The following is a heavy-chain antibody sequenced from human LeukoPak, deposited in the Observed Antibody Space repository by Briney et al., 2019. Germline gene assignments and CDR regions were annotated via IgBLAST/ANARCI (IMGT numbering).Heavy chain of an antibody. D-gene: IGHD3-10*01. CDR1: GFTFIATY. Sequence: GGSLRLSCAAFGFTFIATYMSWIGQPPGKGLGWVSYIISSGSTIYYADSVKGRFTISRDNAKNSLYLQMNSLRAEDTAVYYCTRDSSSGVLWFGEASKYYYYYMDVWGKGTTVTVSS. V-gene: IGHV3-11*04. CDR2: IISSGSTI. CDR3: TRDSSSGVLWFGEASKYYYYYMDV. J-gene: IGHJ6*03.